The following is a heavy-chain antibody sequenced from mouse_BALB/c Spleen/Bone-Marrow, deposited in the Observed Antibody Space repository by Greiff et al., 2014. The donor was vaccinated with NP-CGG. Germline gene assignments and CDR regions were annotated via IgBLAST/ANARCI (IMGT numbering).Heavy chain of an antibody. V-gene: IGHV1-69*02. J-gene: IGHJ3*01. CDR3: ARYGGYFPWFAY. D-gene: IGHD2-3*01. CDR2: IDPSDSYT. CDR1: GYTFTSYW. Sequence: VQLQQSGAELVKPGASVKLSCKASGYTFTSYWMHWVKQRPGQGLGGIGEIDPSDSYTNYNQKFKGKATLTVDKSSSTAYMQLSSLTSEDSAVYYCARYGGYFPWFAYWGQGTLVTVSA.